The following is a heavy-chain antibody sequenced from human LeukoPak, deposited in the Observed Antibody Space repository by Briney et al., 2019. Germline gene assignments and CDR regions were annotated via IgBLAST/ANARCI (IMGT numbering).Heavy chain of an antibody. CDR2: ISSSSTYI. CDR3: ARDLKVVVAATAYYSGMDV. V-gene: IGHV3-21*01. Sequence: GGSLRLSCAASGLTLSSYTINSVRQAPGKGLEWVSSISSSSTYIYYSDSVKGRFTISRDNAKNSLFLQMNSLRAEDTAVYYCARDLKVVVAATAYYSGMDVWGQGTTVTVSS. D-gene: IGHD2-15*01. CDR1: GLTLSSYT. J-gene: IGHJ6*02.